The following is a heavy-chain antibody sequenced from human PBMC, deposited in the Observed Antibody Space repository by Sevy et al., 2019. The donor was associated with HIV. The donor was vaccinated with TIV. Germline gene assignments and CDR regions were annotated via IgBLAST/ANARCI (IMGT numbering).Heavy chain of an antibody. J-gene: IGHJ4*02. V-gene: IGHV3-23*01. CDR1: GFTFSSYA. D-gene: IGHD3-9*01. CDR2: ITHGDSGDFT. CDR3: ARGRRSDILTGYYYDY. Sequence: GGSLRLSCATSGFTFSSYAMTWVRQAPGKGLEWVSVITHGDSGDFTYDADSVEGRFAISSDNSKNILYLQMNTLRAEDTAVYYCARGRRSDILTGYYYDYWGQGTLVTVSS.